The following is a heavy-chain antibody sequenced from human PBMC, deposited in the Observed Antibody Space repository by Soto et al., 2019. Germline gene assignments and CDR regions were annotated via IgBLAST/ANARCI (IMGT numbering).Heavy chain of an antibody. Sequence: GASVKVSCKASGYAFTSHDINWVRQATGQGLEWMGWMNPNTGNTGFAQKFQGRVTMFRDTSISTAYMELSSLRSEDTAVYYCVRGQPERSGYWGQGTLVTVSS. CDR1: GYAFTSHD. J-gene: IGHJ4*02. CDR3: VRGQPERSGY. D-gene: IGHD1-1*01. CDR2: MNPNTGNT. V-gene: IGHV1-8*01.